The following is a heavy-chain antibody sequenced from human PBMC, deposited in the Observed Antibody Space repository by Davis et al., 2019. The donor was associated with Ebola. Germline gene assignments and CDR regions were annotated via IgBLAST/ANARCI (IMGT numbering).Heavy chain of an antibody. CDR2: ISGNGGST. CDR3: AKDRAGRDGYWEFDY. V-gene: IGHV3-23*01. Sequence: GESLKISCAASGFTFSNYAMSWVRQAPGKGPEWVSGISGNGGSTHYADSVKGRFTISRDNSKKTLYLQMNSLRAEDTAVYYCAKDRAGRDGYWEFDYWGQGTLVTVSS. D-gene: IGHD5-24*01. CDR1: GFTFSNYA. J-gene: IGHJ4*02.